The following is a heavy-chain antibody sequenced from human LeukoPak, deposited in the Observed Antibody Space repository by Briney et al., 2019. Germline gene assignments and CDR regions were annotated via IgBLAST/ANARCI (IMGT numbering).Heavy chain of an antibody. CDR3: ARTTEAHSWRTRYYDYYMDV. V-gene: IGHV4-59*01. CDR1: GGSISSYY. Sequence: SETLSLTCTVSGGSISSYYWSWIRQPPGKGLEWIGYIYYSGSTNYNPSLKSRVTISVDTSKNLFSLKLRFVTAADTAVYYCARTTEAHSWRTRYYDYYMDVWGKGTTVTVSS. J-gene: IGHJ6*03. D-gene: IGHD6-13*01. CDR2: IYYSGST.